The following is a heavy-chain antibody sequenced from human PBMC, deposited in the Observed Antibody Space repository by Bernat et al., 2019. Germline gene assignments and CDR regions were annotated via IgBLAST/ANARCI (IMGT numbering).Heavy chain of an antibody. D-gene: IGHD3-3*01. CDR3: ARVQRVFGVVTPFYGMDV. Sequence: QVQLVESGGGVVQPGRSLRLSCAASGFTFSSYAMHWVRQAPGKGLEWVAVISYDGSNKYYADSVKGRFTISRDNSKNTLYLQMNSLRAEDTAVYYCARVQRVFGVVTPFYGMDVWGQGTTVTVSS. CDR1: GFTFSSYA. J-gene: IGHJ6*02. V-gene: IGHV3-30-3*01. CDR2: ISYDGSNK.